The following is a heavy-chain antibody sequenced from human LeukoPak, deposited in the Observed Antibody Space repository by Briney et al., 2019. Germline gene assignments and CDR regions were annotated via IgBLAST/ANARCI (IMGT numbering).Heavy chain of an antibody. CDR1: GFTFSSHA. J-gene: IGHJ4*02. CDR3: ARGGWSFGY. D-gene: IGHD6-19*01. CDR2: IKQDGSEK. Sequence: GGSLRLSCAASGFTFSSHAMSWVRQAPGKGLEWVANIKQDGSEKYYVDSVKGRFTISRDNAKNSLYLQMNSLRVEDTAVYYCARGGWSFGYWGQGTLVTVSS. V-gene: IGHV3-7*01.